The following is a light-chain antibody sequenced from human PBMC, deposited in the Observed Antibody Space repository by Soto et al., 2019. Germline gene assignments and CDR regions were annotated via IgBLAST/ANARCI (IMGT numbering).Light chain of an antibody. CDR1: SSDFGGYNY. V-gene: IGLV2-14*01. J-gene: IGLJ1*01. CDR3: RSYTSSSTPYV. Sequence: QSVLTQPASVSGSPGQSITIYCTGTSSDFGGYNYVSWYQQHPVKAPKLMIYDVPNRPSGFSDRFTGSKSGNTASLTISGLQVEDEADYYCRSYTSSSTPYVIGTGTKVTVL. CDR2: DVP.